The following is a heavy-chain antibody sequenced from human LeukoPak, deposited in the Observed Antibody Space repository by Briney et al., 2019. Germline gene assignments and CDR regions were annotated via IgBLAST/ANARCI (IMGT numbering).Heavy chain of an antibody. D-gene: IGHD3-22*01. CDR1: GYTFTGYC. CDR2: INPNSGGT. Sequence: GASVKVSRKASGYTFTGYCMHWVRQAPGQGLEWMGWINPNSGGTKYAQKFQGRVTMTRDTSISTAYMELSGLRSDDTAMYYCARSSGYYYYYGMDVWGQGTTVTVSS. J-gene: IGHJ6*02. CDR3: ARSSGYYYYYGMDV. V-gene: IGHV1-2*02.